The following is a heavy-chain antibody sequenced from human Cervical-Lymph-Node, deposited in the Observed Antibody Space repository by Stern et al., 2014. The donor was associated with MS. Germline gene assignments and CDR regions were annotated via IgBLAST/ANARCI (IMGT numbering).Heavy chain of an antibody. Sequence: VQLVESGGGVVQPGRSLRLSCAASGFIFSNYAMHWVRQAPGKGLDWVAFVSNEGSKQFYADSVKGCFTISRDNANNTLYLQMNSLRPEDTAVYYCGRDTCRGGGCYFRYWGQGILITVSS. J-gene: IGHJ4*02. CDR1: GFIFSNYA. V-gene: IGHV3-30-3*01. CDR3: GRDTCRGGGCYFRY. D-gene: IGHD2-15*01. CDR2: VSNEGSKQ.